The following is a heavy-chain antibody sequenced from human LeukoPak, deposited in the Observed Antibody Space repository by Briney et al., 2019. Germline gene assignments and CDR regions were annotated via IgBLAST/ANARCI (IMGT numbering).Heavy chain of an antibody. CDR2: NYPGDADT. J-gene: IGHJ6*03. D-gene: IGHD3-16*01. V-gene: IGHV5-51*01. CDR3: ARRGDPCYYYDMDV. Sequence: GESLKISSKVSGYSFTSYWIGWVRQMPGKGLEWMGINYPGDADTRYRPSFQGQFTISADESISTAYLQWSSLKASDTAMYYCARRGDPCYYYDMDVWGKGTTVTVSS. CDR1: GYSFTSYW.